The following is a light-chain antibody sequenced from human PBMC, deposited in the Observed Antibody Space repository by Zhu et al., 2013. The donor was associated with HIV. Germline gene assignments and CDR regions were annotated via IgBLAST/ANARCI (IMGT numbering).Light chain of an antibody. V-gene: IGKV1-39*01. J-gene: IGKJ2*01. CDR2: AAS. CDR1: QSISSY. Sequence: DIQMTQSPSTLSASVGDRVTITCRASQSISSYLNWYQQKPGKAPKLLIYAASSLQSGVPSRFSGSGSGTDFTLTISSLQPEDIATYYCQQTYRIPYTFGQGTKLEIK. CDR3: QQTYRIPYT.